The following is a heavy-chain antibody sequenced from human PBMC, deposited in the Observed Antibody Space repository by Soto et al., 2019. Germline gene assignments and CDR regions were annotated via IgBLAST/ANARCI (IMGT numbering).Heavy chain of an antibody. V-gene: IGHV1-69*06. CDR2: IIPIFATP. D-gene: IGHD2-2*01. J-gene: IGHJ5*02. CDR3: ARGGPVIIPAATNWFDP. Sequence: QVQLVQSGAEVKKPGSSVKVSCKGSGGFNSYSISWVRQAPGQGPEWMGGIIPIFATPTYAQKFQGRVTITADKSTSTAYMELSSLTSEDTAVYYCARGGPVIIPAATNWFDPWGQGTLVSVSS. CDR1: GGFNSYS.